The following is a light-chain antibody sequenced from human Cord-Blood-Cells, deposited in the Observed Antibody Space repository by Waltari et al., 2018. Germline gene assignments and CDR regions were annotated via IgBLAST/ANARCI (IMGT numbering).Light chain of an antibody. V-gene: IGKV4-1*01. Sequence: DIVMTQSPDSLAVSLGERATINCKSSQRVLYSSNNKNYLAWYQQKPGQPPKLLIYWASTLESGVPDRFSGSGSGTDFTLTISRLEPEDFAVYYCQQYGSSPYTFGQGTKLEIK. CDR3: QQYGSSPYT. CDR1: QRVLYSSNNKNY. CDR2: WAS. J-gene: IGKJ2*01.